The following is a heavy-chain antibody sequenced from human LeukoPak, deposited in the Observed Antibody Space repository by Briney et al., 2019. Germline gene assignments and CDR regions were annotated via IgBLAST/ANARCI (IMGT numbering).Heavy chain of an antibody. V-gene: IGHV4-34*01. J-gene: IGHJ4*02. D-gene: IGHD2-21*02. CDR1: GGSFSGYY. CDR2: INHSGST. CDR3: ARAPDSVVVTAISLQTFDY. Sequence: SETLSLTCAVYGGSFSGYYWSWIRQPPGKGLEWIGEINHSGSTNYNPSLKSRVTISVDTSKNQFSLKLSSVTAADTAVYYCARAPDSVVVTAISLQTFDYWGQGTLVTVSS.